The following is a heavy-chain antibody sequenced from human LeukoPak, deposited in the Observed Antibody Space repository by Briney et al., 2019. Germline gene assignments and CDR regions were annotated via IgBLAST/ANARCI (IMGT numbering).Heavy chain of an antibody. Sequence: SETLSLTCTVSGGSMSSYYWSWIRQPPGKGLEWIGYIYYSGSTNYNPSLKSRVTISVDTSKNQFSLKLSSVTAADTAVYYCARAVGDPFWYFDLWGRGTLVTVSS. CDR2: IYYSGST. V-gene: IGHV4-59*08. CDR1: GGSMSSYY. CDR3: ARAVGDPFWYFDL. J-gene: IGHJ2*01. D-gene: IGHD4-23*01.